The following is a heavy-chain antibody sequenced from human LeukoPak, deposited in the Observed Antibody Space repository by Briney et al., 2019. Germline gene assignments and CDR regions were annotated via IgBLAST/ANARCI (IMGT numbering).Heavy chain of an antibody. Sequence: VASVKVSCKASGYTFTGYYMHWVRQAPGQGLEWMGRINPNSGGTNYAQKFQGRVTMTRDTSISTAYMELSRLRSDDTAVYYCARDRRGWLVPGRSHIGWAEFQHWGQGTLVTVSS. V-gene: IGHV1-2*06. J-gene: IGHJ1*01. D-gene: IGHD6-19*01. CDR1: GYTFTGYY. CDR2: INPNSGGT. CDR3: ARDRRGWLVPGRSHIGWAEFQH.